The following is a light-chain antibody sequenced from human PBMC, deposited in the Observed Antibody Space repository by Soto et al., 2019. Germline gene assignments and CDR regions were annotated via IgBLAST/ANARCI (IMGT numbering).Light chain of an antibody. CDR2: GAS. CDR3: QQYNNWPPLFT. Sequence: EIVMTQSPATLSVSPGERATLSCRASQSVSSNLAWYQQKPGQAPRLLIYGASIRATGIPARFSGSGSGTEFTLTIRSLQSEDFAVYYCQQYNNWPPLFTFGPGTKVDIK. J-gene: IGKJ3*01. V-gene: IGKV3D-15*01. CDR1: QSVSSN.